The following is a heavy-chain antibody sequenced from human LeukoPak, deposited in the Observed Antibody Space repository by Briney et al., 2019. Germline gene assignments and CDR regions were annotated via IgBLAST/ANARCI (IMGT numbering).Heavy chain of an antibody. CDR1: GFTFSNYW. CDR2: IQQHGSET. J-gene: IGHJ1*01. Sequence: GSLRLSCAGSGFTFSNYWMSWVRQAPGKGLEWVANIQQHGSETYYGDSVKGRFTISRDNAKNSLYLQMNSLRAEDTAVYYCATYSSSNGREFQYWGQGTLVTVSS. V-gene: IGHV3-7*01. D-gene: IGHD2-2*01. CDR3: ATYSSSNGREFQY.